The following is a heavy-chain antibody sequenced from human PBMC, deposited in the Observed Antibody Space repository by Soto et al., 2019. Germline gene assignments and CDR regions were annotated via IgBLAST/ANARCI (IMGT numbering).Heavy chain of an antibody. CDR2: ISCDGRET. D-gene: IGHD5-18*01. V-gene: IGHV3-30*18. Sequence: QVQLVESGGGVVQPGGSLRLSCAASGFTFSSYGMHWVRQAPGKGREWVKFISCDGRETDYADSVKGRFSIYRDNSKNALYVPMHSLRAEDRAGSDYTKGYGGQRGIRGDAVDNWGQGPMVTVSA. CDR3: TKGYGGQRGIRGDAVDN. J-gene: IGHJ3*02. CDR1: GFTFSSYG.